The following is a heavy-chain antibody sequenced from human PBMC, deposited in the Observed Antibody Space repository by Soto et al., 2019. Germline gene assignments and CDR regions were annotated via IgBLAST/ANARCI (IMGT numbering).Heavy chain of an antibody. Sequence: PGESLKISCKGSGYSFTSYWIGWVRQMHGKGLEWMGIIYPGDSDTRYSPSFQGQVTISADKSISTAYLQWSSLKASDTAMYYCARPRSSSRNYYGMDVWGQGTTVTVS. J-gene: IGHJ6*02. V-gene: IGHV5-51*03. CDR1: GYSFTSYW. D-gene: IGHD6-13*01. CDR2: IYPGDSDT. CDR3: ARPRSSSRNYYGMDV.